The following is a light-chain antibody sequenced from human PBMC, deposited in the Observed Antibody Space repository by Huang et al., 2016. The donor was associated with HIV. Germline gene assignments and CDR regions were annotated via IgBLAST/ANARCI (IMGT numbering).Light chain of an antibody. V-gene: IGKV3-15*01. CDR2: AAS. Sequence: VMMSQSPATLAASPGERVTLSCGASQSVNQNLAWYQQKPGQPPRLLIYAASTRATGVPARFAGSGSGTEFTLTIDSLQSDDFAVYYCQQYNKWPPEYTFGQGTGLEIK. CDR1: QSVNQN. CDR3: QQYNKWPPEYT. J-gene: IGKJ2*01.